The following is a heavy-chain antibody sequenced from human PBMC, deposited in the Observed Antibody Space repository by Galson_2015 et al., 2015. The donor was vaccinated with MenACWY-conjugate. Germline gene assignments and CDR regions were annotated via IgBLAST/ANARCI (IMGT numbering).Heavy chain of an antibody. J-gene: IGHJ4*02. CDR3: ARVGYGDSITPDDY. CDR2: ITSSSSTI. Sequence: SLRLSCAASGFSLCRYSMNWVRQAPGKGLEWISYITSSSSTIYYADSVKGRFTISRDNAKNSLYLQMNSLRAEDTAVYYCARVGYGDSITPDDYWGRGTLVTVSS. CDR1: GFSLCRYS. V-gene: IGHV3-48*04. D-gene: IGHD4-17*01.